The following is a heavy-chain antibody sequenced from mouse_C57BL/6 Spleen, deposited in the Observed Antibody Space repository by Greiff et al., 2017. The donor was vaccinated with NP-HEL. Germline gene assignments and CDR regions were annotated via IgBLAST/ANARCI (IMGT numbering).Heavy chain of an antibody. J-gene: IGHJ2*01. Sequence: VQLQQPGAELVKPGASVKLSCKASGYTFTSYWMQWVKQRPGQGLEWIGEIDPSDSYTNYNQKFKGKATLTVDTSSSTAYMQLSSLTSEDSAVYYCAQTAQATDYWGQGTTLTVSS. CDR1: GYTFTSYW. V-gene: IGHV1-50*01. CDR3: AQTAQATDY. CDR2: IDPSDSYT. D-gene: IGHD3-2*02.